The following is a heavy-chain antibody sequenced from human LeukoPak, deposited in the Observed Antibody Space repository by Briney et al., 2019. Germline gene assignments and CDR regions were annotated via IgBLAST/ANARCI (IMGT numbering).Heavy chain of an antibody. D-gene: IGHD1-7*01. J-gene: IGHJ4*02. V-gene: IGHV1-2*02. CDR2: INPNSGGT. CDR1: GYTFTGYY. CDR3: ARDQNWNYDLCFDY. Sequence: SVKVSCKASGYTFTGYYMHWVRQAPGQGLEWMGWINPNSGGTNYAQKFQGRVTMTRDTSISTAYMELSSLRSEDTAVYYCARDQNWNYDLCFDYWGQGTLVTVSS.